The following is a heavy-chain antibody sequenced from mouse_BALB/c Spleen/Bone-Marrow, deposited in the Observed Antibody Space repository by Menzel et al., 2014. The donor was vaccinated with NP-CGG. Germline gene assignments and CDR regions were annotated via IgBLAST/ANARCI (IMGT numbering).Heavy chain of an antibody. CDR3: TRDLYDGYYYYAMDY. V-gene: IGHV5-6-4*01. J-gene: IGHJ4*01. D-gene: IGHD2-3*01. CDR2: ISSGGSYT. Sequence: EVKLMESGGGLVKPGGSLKLSCAASGFTFSSYTMSWVRQTPEKWLEWVATISSGGSYTYYPDSVKGRFTISRDNAKNTLYLQMSSLKSEDTAMYYCTRDLYDGYYYYAMDYWGQGTSVTVSS. CDR1: GFTFSSYT.